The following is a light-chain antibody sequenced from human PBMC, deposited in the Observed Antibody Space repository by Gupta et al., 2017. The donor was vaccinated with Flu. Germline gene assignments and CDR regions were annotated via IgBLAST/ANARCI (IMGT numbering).Light chain of an antibody. J-gene: IGLJ2*01. V-gene: IGLV1-44*01. CDR3: AAWDDSLNGRGV. CDR2: DNN. CDR1: TSNIGSNA. Sequence: QSVLTQPPSASGTPGQRVTISCSGSTSNIGSNAVNWYQQLPGTAPKLLIYDNNQRPSGVPDRVSASKSGTSAALAISGLQSEDEADYYCAAWDDSLNGRGVFGGGTKLTVL.